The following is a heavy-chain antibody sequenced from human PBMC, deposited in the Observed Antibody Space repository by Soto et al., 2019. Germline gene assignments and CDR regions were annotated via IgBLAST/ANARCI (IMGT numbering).Heavy chain of an antibody. CDR1: GGTFSSYT. J-gene: IGHJ6*03. Sequence: ASVKASCKASGGTFSSYTISWVRQAPGQGLEWMGRIIPILGIANYAQKFQGRVTITADKSTSTAYMELSSLRSEDTAVYYCAGYGSGSHSYYYYYMDVWGKGTTVTVSS. CDR3: AGYGSGSHSYYYYYMDV. D-gene: IGHD3-10*01. V-gene: IGHV1-69*02. CDR2: IIPILGIA.